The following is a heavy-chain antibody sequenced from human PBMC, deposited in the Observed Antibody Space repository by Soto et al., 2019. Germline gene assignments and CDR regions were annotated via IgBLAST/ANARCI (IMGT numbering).Heavy chain of an antibody. J-gene: IGHJ4*02. V-gene: IGHV1-8*01. D-gene: IGHD4-17*01. CDR2: TNPKSGYT. CDR1: GYTFTNYD. CDR3: ARTAGDLDY. Sequence: QVQLVQSGAEVKKPGASVKVSCKTSGYTFTNYDINWVRQATGQGLEWMGWTNPKSGYTGSAQKFQGRVTLTRDSSIRPADRELPSLTAEDRAVYYCARTAGDLDYWGQGTLITVSS.